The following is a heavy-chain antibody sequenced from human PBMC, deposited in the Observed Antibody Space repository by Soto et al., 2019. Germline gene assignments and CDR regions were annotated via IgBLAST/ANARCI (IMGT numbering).Heavy chain of an antibody. CDR3: ASMPLMYSSSWQYYYYGMDV. CDR1: GDSVSSNSAA. D-gene: IGHD6-13*01. V-gene: IGHV6-1*01. CDR2: TYYRSKWYN. J-gene: IGHJ6*02. Sequence: SPTLSLTCAISGDSVSSNSAAWNWIRQSPSRGLEWLGRTYYRSKWYNDYAVSVKSRITINPDTSKNQFSLQLNSVTPEDTAVYYCASMPLMYSSSWQYYYYGMDVWGQGTTVTVSS.